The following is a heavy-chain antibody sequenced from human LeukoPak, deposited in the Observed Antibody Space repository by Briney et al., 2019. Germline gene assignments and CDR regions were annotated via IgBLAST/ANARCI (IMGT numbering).Heavy chain of an antibody. CDR3: AKDFSSGYYYFDY. CDR1: GFTFGDYA. Sequence: PGRSLRLSCAASGFTFGDYAIHWVRQAPGKGLEWVSGINWNSGSKHYADSVKGRFTISRDNAKNSLYLQMNSLRAEDTALYYCAKDFSSGYYYFDYWGQGTLVTVSS. CDR2: INWNSGSK. J-gene: IGHJ4*02. D-gene: IGHD3-22*01. V-gene: IGHV3-9*01.